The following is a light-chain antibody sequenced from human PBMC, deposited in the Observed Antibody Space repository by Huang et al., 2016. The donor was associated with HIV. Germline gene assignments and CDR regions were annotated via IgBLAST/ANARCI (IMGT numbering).Light chain of an antibody. CDR3: MQSIQLPPT. V-gene: IGKV2D-29*02. CDR1: QSLLHSDGKTY. CDR2: EVS. J-gene: IGKJ3*01. Sequence: DIVMTQTPLSLSVTPGQPASISCKSSQSLLHSDGKTYLFWYLQKPGQSPQLLIYEVSNLFSGVPDRFSGSGSGTDFTLKISRVEAEDVGVYYCMQSIQLPPTFGPGTTVDIK.